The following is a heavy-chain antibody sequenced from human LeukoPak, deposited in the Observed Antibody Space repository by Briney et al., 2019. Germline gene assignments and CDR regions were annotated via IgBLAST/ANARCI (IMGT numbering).Heavy chain of an antibody. CDR2: INHGGST. V-gene: IGHV4-34*01. CDR1: GGSFSGYY. CDR3: ARLLRGVWVDY. J-gene: IGHJ4*02. D-gene: IGHD3-16*01. Sequence: PSETLSLTCAVYGGSFSGYYWSWIRQPPGKGLEWIGEINHGGSTNYNPSLKSRVTISVDTSKNQFSLKLSSVTAADTAVYYCARLLRGVWVDYWGQGTLVTVSS.